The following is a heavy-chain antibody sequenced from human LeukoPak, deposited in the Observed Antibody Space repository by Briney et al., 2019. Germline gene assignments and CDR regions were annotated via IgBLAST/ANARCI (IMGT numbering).Heavy chain of an antibody. CDR1: GFTFSSYA. Sequence: GGSLRLSCAASGFTFSSYAMHWVRQAPGKGLEWVAVISYDGSNKYYADSVKGRFTISRDNSKNTLYLQMNSLRAEDTAAYYCARGEIRIAAAGFYFDYWGQGTLVTVSS. CDR3: ARGEIRIAAAGFYFDY. J-gene: IGHJ4*02. V-gene: IGHV3-30*04. CDR2: ISYDGSNK. D-gene: IGHD6-13*01.